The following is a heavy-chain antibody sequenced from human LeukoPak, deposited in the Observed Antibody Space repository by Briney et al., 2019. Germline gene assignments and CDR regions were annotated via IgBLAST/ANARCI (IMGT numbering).Heavy chain of an antibody. V-gene: IGHV4-38-2*02. CDR1: GYSISSGYY. CDR2: IYHSGST. D-gene: IGHD3-10*01. J-gene: IGHJ4*02. Sequence: SETLSLTCTVSGYSISSGYYWGWIRQPPGKGLEWIGSIYHSGSTYYNPSLKSRVTISVDTSKNQFSLKLSSVTAADTAVYYCARESGRGYYGSGSYSNWGQGTLVTVSS. CDR3: ARESGRGYYGSGSYSN.